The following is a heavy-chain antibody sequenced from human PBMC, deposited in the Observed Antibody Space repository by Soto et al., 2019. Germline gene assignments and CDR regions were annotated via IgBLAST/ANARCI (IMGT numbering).Heavy chain of an antibody. J-gene: IGHJ4*02. CDR1: GGAFSSYT. CDR2: IIPILGIA. CDR3: ARVAAVADPIDLDY. D-gene: IGHD6-19*01. V-gene: IGHV1-69*02. Sequence: SVKVSCKASGGAFSSYTISWVRQAPGQGLEWMGRIIPILGIANYAQKFQGRVTITADKSTSTAYMELSSLRSEDTAVYYCARVAAVADPIDLDYWGQGTLVTVSS.